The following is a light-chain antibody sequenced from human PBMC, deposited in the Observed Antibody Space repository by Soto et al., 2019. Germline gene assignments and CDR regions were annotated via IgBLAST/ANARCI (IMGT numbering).Light chain of an antibody. CDR3: QRHNSYLYT. CDR2: DAS. Sequence: DIQMTQSPSTLSASVGDRVTITCRASQSISSWLAWYQQKPGKAPKLLIYDASSLESEVPSRFSGSGTGTEFTLNISSLQPDDFATYYCQRHNSYLYTFGQGTKLEIK. V-gene: IGKV1-5*01. CDR1: QSISSW. J-gene: IGKJ2*01.